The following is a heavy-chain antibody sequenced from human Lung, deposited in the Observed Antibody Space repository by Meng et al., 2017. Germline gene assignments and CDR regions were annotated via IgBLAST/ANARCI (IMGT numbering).Heavy chain of an antibody. CDR1: AGSISSGDYF. CDR2: ISSSGST. V-gene: IGHV4-30-4*01. D-gene: IGHD2-2*02. J-gene: IGHJ5*02. Sequence: QVQLRESGPGLVKPSQTLSLTCTVSAGSISSGDYFWIWIRQPPGEGLEWIGYISSSGSTYYNPSLKSRLTISLDTSKNQFSLTLNSVTAADTAVYYCARVIGDCTTCYKGWFDPWGQGTLVTVSS. CDR3: ARVIGDCTTCYKGWFDP.